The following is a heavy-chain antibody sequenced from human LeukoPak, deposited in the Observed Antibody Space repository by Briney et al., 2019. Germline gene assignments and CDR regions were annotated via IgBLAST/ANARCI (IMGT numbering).Heavy chain of an antibody. CDR2: INHSGST. CDR1: GGSFSGYY. D-gene: IGHD3-3*01. CDR3: ARGHQYYDFWSGYKAWFDP. J-gene: IGHJ5*02. Sequence: SETLSLTCAVYGGSFSGYYWSWLRQPPGKGLEWLGEINHSGSTNYNPSLKSRVTISVDTSKNQFSLKLSSVTAADTAVYYCARGHQYYDFWSGYKAWFDPWGQGTLVTVSS. V-gene: IGHV4-34*01.